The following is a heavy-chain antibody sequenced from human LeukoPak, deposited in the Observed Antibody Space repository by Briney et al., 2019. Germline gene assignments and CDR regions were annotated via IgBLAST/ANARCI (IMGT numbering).Heavy chain of an antibody. J-gene: IGHJ5*02. CDR1: GYSISSGYY. V-gene: IGHV4-38-2*01. D-gene: IGHD2-15*01. Sequence: PSETLSLTCAVSGYSISSGYYWGWIRQPPGKGLEWIGSIYHSGSTYYNPSLKSRVTISVDTSKNQFSLKLSSVTAADTAVYYYARQDGDIVVVVAAANWFDPWGQGTLVTVSS. CDR2: IYHSGST. CDR3: ARQDGDIVVVVAAANWFDP.